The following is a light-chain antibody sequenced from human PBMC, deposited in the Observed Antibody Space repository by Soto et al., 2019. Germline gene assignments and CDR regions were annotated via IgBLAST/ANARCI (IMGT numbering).Light chain of an antibody. CDR3: LQDDTYPLT. CDR2: GAS. CDR1: QDIRSD. V-gene: IGKV1-6*02. J-gene: IGKJ4*01. Sequence: AIQMTQSPSSLSASVGDRVTVTCRASQDIRSDLGWYQQKPGKAPQLLIYGASRLQSGVPSRFSGSGSGTDFTLTISRLQPEDFSTYYWLQDDTYPLTFGGGTKV.